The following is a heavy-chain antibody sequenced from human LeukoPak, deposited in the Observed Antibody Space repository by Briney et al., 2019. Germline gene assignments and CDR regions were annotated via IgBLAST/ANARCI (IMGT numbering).Heavy chain of an antibody. J-gene: IGHJ4*02. D-gene: IGHD6-13*01. V-gene: IGHV3-23*01. Sequence: GGSLRLSCAASGFSFSNFAMNWVRLAPGKGLEWVSSISGSGGNTYYADSVNGRVTISRDNAKNSLYLQMNSLRAEDTAVYYCASLSAGYSSSWGQGTLVTVSS. CDR3: ASLSAGYSSS. CDR2: ISGSGGNT. CDR1: GFSFSNFA.